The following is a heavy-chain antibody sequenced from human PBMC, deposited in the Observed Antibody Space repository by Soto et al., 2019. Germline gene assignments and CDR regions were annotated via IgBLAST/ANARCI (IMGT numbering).Heavy chain of an antibody. CDR1: GGTFSSYA. V-gene: IGHV1-69*01. Sequence: QVQLVQSGAEVKKPGSSVKVSCKASGGTFSSYAISWVRQAHGQGLEWMGGIIPIFGTANYAQKFQGTVTTTADESTRTAYMELSSLRSEDTAVYYCARVIYSSSWPYCDYWGQGTLVTVSS. J-gene: IGHJ4*02. CDR3: ARVIYSSSWPYCDY. D-gene: IGHD6-13*01. CDR2: IIPIFGTA.